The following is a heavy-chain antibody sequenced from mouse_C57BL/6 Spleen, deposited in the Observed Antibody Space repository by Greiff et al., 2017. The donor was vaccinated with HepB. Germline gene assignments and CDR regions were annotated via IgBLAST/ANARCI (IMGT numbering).Heavy chain of an antibody. CDR2: INPYNGDT. CDR1: GYSFTGYF. CDR3: ASGRDYDLAMDY. D-gene: IGHD2-4*01. Sequence: EVQLQQSGPELVKPGDSVKISCKASGYSFTGYFMNWVMQSHGKSLEWIGRINPYNGDTFYNQKFKGKATLTVDKSSSTAHMALRSLTSEDSAVYYCASGRDYDLAMDYWGQGTSVTVSS. V-gene: IGHV1-20*01. J-gene: IGHJ4*01.